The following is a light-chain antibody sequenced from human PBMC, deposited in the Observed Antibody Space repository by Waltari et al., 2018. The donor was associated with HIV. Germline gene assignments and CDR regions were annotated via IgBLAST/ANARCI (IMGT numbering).Light chain of an antibody. CDR1: SSDVGAYKF. J-gene: IGLJ2*01. CDR3: SSYAGYSKFAV. V-gene: IGLV2-8*01. Sequence: QSALTQPPSASGSPGQSVTISCTGTSSDVGAYKFVSWYQQRSGQAPELIIYEVNQRPPGVPHRFFGSKSGNTASLTVSGLQAADEAEYFCSSYAGYSKFAVFGGGTKLTVL. CDR2: EVN.